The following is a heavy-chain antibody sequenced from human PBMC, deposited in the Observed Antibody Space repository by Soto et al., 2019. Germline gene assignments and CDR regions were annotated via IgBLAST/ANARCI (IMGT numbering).Heavy chain of an antibody. J-gene: IGHJ3*02. D-gene: IGHD1-1*01. CDR1: GGFVSSGSYY. CDR3: ARVERGTATTVVDAFDI. Sequence: QVQLQQWGAGLLKPSETLSLTCAVYGGFVSSGSYYWSWIRQPPEKGLEWIGEMSHSGGTHFNPSLKSRVIISVDTSNNQFSVKMSSVTAADTALYYCARVERGTATTVVDAFDIWGPGTMVTVSS. V-gene: IGHV4-34*01. CDR2: MSHSGGT.